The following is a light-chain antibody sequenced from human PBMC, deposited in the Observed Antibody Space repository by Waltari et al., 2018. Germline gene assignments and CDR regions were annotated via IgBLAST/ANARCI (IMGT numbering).Light chain of an antibody. CDR1: QYIYSY. Sequence: DIQLTQSPSFLSASVVDRVTITCRASQYIYSYLAWYQQKPGKAPKLLIYAASTLHSDVPSTFSGSGSGTEFTLTISSLQPEDFATYYCQQLNTYPLTFGGGTKVEIK. J-gene: IGKJ4*01. CDR3: QQLNTYPLT. V-gene: IGKV1-9*01. CDR2: AAS.